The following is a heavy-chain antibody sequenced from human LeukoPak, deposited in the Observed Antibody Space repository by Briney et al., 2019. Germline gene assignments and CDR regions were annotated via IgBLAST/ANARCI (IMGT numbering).Heavy chain of an antibody. V-gene: IGHV3-48*04. CDR2: ISSSSSTI. CDR3: ALAAAATPIDY. Sequence: GGSLRLSCAASGFTFSSSGMNWVRQAPGKGLEWVSYISSSSSTIYYTDSVKGRFTISRDNAKNSLYLQMNSLRAEDTAVYYCALAAAATPIDYWGQGTLVTVSS. CDR1: GFTFSSSG. J-gene: IGHJ4*02. D-gene: IGHD6-13*01.